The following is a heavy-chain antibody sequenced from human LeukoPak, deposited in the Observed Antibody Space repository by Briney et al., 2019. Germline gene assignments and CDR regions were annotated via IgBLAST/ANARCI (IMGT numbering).Heavy chain of an antibody. Sequence: SQTLSLTCTVSGGSLSSGDYYWRWLPQPPGKGLEWIGYINCSGSTYYNPSLKSRVTISVDTSKNQFSLKLSSVTAADTAVYYCARGRYYYDSSGYCPNWFDPWGQGTLVTVSS. CDR2: INCSGST. J-gene: IGHJ5*02. CDR3: ARGRYYYDSSGYCPNWFDP. V-gene: IGHV4-30-4*01. CDR1: GGSLSSGDYY. D-gene: IGHD3-22*01.